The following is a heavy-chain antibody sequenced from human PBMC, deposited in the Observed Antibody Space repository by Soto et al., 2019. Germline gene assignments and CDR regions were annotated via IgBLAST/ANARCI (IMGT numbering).Heavy chain of an antibody. Sequence: SETLSLTCTVSGGSISSGGYYWSWIRQHPGKGLEWIGYIYYSGSTYYNPSLKSRVTISVDTSKNQFSLKLSSVTAADTAVYYCARDYSSSGWFDPWGQGTLVTVSS. D-gene: IGHD6-13*01. CDR1: GGSISSGGYY. J-gene: IGHJ5*02. CDR3: ARDYSSSGWFDP. CDR2: IYYSGST. V-gene: IGHV4-31*03.